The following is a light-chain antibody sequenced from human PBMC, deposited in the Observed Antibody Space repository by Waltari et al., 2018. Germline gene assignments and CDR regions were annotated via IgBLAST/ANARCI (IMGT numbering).Light chain of an antibody. CDR3: SSYTSSSTFVV. J-gene: IGLJ2*01. CDR1: SSDVGGYTS. CDR2: DVS. Sequence: QSALTQPASVSGSPGQSITISCPGPSSDVGGYTSVSWYQQHPGKAPKLMIYDVSKRPSGVSNRFSGSKSGNTASLTISGLQAEDEADYYCSSYTSSSTFVVFGGGTKLTVL. V-gene: IGLV2-14*01.